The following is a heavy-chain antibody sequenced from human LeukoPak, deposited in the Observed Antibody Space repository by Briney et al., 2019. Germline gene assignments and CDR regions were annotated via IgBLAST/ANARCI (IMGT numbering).Heavy chain of an antibody. CDR3: SPLDYYDSSGPWNWFDP. Sequence: ASVKVSCKASGYTFTGYYIHWVRQAPGQGLEWMGWINPNSGGTNYAQKFQVRVTMTRDTSISTAYMGLSRLRSDDTAVYYCSPLDYYDSSGPWNWFDPWGQGTLVTVSS. CDR1: GYTFTGYY. J-gene: IGHJ5*02. CDR2: INPNSGGT. D-gene: IGHD3-22*01. V-gene: IGHV1-2*02.